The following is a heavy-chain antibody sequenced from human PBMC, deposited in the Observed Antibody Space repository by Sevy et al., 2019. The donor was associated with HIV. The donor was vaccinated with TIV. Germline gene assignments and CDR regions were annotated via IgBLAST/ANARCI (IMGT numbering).Heavy chain of an antibody. CDR2: IWYDGTNR. CDR1: GFTFRSYA. Sequence: GGSLRLSCAASGFTFRSYAMNWVRQAPGKGLEWVAVIWYDGTNREYADSVKGRFTISRDNSKNTLYLQMNSLRVEDTAVYYCAREDIRVAGIGYYFHSRGQGTLVTVSS. J-gene: IGHJ4*02. V-gene: IGHV3-33*08. CDR3: AREDIRVAGIGYYFHS. D-gene: IGHD6-19*01.